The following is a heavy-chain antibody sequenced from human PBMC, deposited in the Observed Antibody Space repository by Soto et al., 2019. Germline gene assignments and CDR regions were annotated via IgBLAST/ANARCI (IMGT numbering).Heavy chain of an antibody. CDR2: IIPIFGTP. V-gene: IGHV1-69*13. Sequence: ASVKVSCKAFGGSFSDYAISWVRQAPGQGLEWMGGIIPIFGTPNYAQKFQDRVTFTAHESTNAAYMELSRLTSEDTAVYYCARDRAPRGWSYLDLWGQGTQVTVSS. J-gene: IGHJ4*02. D-gene: IGHD2-15*01. CDR1: GGSFSDYA. CDR3: ARDRAPRGWSYLDL.